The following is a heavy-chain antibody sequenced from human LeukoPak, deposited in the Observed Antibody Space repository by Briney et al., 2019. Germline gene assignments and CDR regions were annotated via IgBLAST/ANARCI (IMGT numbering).Heavy chain of an antibody. CDR1: GFTFDDYA. V-gene: IGHV3-9*01. Sequence: GRSLRLSCAASGFTFDDYAMHWVRQAPGKGLEWVSGISWNSGSIGYADSVKGRFTISRDNAKNSLYLQMNSLRAEDTAVYYCAYRPIAAAVYWGQGTLVTVSS. CDR2: ISWNSGSI. CDR3: AYRPIAAAVY. J-gene: IGHJ4*02. D-gene: IGHD6-13*01.